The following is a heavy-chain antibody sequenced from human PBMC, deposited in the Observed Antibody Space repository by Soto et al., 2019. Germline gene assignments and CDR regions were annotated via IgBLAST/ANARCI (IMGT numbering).Heavy chain of an antibody. D-gene: IGHD4-17*01. CDR2: ISGSGGST. CDR3: AKDHVYGDYVEYFDY. J-gene: IGHJ4*02. Sequence: EVQLLESGGGLVQPGGSLRLSCAASGFTFSSYAMSWVRQAPGKGLEWVSAISGSGGSTYYADSVKGRFTISRDNSKNTLYLQKNSLRAEDTAVYYCAKDHVYGDYVEYFDYWGQGTLVTVSS. V-gene: IGHV3-23*01. CDR1: GFTFSSYA.